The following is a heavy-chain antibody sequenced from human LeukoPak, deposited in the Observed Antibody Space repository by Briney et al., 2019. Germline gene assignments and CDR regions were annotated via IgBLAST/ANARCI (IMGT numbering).Heavy chain of an antibody. CDR1: GGSIGSYY. V-gene: IGHV4-59*01. CDR3: ARDSPSDYFDY. CDR2: IYYSGST. J-gene: IGHJ4*02. D-gene: IGHD2-2*01. Sequence: SETLSLTCTVSGGSIGSYYWSWIRQPPGKGLEWIGYIYYSGSTNYNPSLKSRVTISVDTSKNQFSLKLSSVTAADTAVYYCARDSPSDYFDYWGQGTLVTVSS.